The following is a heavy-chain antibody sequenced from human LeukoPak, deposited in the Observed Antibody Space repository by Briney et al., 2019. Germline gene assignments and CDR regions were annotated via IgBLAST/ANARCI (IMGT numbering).Heavy chain of an antibody. J-gene: IGHJ6*02. Sequence: GGSLRLSCAASGFTFNSYSMSWVRQAPGKGLEWVSAISGSGGSTYYADSVKGRFTISRDNSKNTLHLQMNSLRVEDTAVYYCARRGVAAAFDVWGQGTTVTVSS. CDR1: GFTFNSYS. D-gene: IGHD6-13*01. CDR3: ARRGVAAAFDV. CDR2: ISGSGGST. V-gene: IGHV3-23*01.